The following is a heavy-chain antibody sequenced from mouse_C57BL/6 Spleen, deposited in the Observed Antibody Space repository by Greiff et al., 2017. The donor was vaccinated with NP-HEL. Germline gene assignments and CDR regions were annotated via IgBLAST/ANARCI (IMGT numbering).Heavy chain of an antibody. CDR3: ERENYGSSYEAWFAY. CDR1: GFTFSDYY. J-gene: IGHJ3*01. D-gene: IGHD1-1*01. V-gene: IGHV5-16*01. Sequence: DVMLVESEGGLVQPGSSMKLSCTASGFTFSDYYMAWVRQVPEKGLEWVANINYDGSSTYYLDSLKSRFIISRDNAKNILYLQMSSLKSEETATYYGERENYGSSYEAWFAYWGQGTLVTVSA. CDR2: INYDGSST.